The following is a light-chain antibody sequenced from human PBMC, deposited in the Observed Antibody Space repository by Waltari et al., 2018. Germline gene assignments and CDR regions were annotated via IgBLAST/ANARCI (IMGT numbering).Light chain of an antibody. J-gene: IGKJ2*01. Sequence: DIQMTQSPSSLSASVGDRVTITCQASQDISNYLNWYQQKPGKAPKLLIYDASNLETGVPSRFSGSGSGTDFTFTSSSLQPEDIATYYCQQYDNPRVTFGQGTKLEIK. CDR3: QQYDNPRVT. V-gene: IGKV1-33*01. CDR2: DAS. CDR1: QDISNY.